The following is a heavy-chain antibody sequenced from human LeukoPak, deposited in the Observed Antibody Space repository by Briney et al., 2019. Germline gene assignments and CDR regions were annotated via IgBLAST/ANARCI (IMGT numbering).Heavy chain of an antibody. J-gene: IGHJ4*02. D-gene: IGHD2-15*01. CDR2: IYYSGST. Sequence: PSETLSLTCTVSGGSISSGDYYWSWIRQPPGKGLEWIGYIYYSGSTYQNPSFKSRVTILVDTSKNQFSLKLSSVTAADTAVYYCARRCCSGGRCYLDYWGQGTLVTVSS. CDR3: ARRCCSGGRCYLDY. CDR1: GGSISSGDYY. V-gene: IGHV4-30-4*01.